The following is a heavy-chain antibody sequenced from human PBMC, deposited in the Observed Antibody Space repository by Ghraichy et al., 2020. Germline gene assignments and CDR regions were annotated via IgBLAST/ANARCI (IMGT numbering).Heavy chain of an antibody. D-gene: IGHD1-26*01. CDR3: ASLGVLWDGRGDAFDI. CDR1: GGSISSYY. V-gene: IGHV4-59*01. Sequence: SETLSLTCTVSGGSISSYYWSWIRQPPGKGLEWIGYIYYSGSTNYNPSLKSRVTISVDTSKNQFSLKLSSVTAADTAVYYCASLGVLWDGRGDAFDIWGQGTMVTVSS. CDR2: IYYSGST. J-gene: IGHJ3*02.